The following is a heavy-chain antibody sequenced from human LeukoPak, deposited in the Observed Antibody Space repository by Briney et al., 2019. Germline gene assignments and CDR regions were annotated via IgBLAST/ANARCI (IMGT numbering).Heavy chain of an antibody. Sequence: PSETLSLTCTVSGGSISSGDYYWSWIRQPPGKGLEWIGYIYYSGSTYYNPSLKSRVTISVDTSKNQFSLKLSSVTAADTAVYYCASRGHSSGWYFFDYWGQGTLVTVSS. CDR2: IYYSGST. J-gene: IGHJ4*02. D-gene: IGHD6-19*01. CDR1: GGSISSGDYY. V-gene: IGHV4-30-4*01. CDR3: ASRGHSSGWYFFDY.